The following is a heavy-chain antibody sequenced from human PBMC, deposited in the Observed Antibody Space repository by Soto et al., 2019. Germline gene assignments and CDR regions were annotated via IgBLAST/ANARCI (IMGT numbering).Heavy chain of an antibody. CDR1: GFTFRTYW. D-gene: IGHD5-18*01. Sequence: EVQLVESGGGLVQPGGSLRLSCAASGFTFRTYWLSWVRQVPGKGLEWVANINLDGSEKNYVDSVEGRFTISRDNARNSLYLQMRSLRAEDTALYYCARDGSTSWYSYDYHGMDVWGQGTTVTVSS. V-gene: IGHV3-7*05. CDR3: ARDGSTSWYSYDYHGMDV. CDR2: INLDGSEK. J-gene: IGHJ6*02.